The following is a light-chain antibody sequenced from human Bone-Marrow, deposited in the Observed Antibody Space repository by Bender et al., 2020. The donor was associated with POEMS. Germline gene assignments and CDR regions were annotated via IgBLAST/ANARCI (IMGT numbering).Light chain of an antibody. J-gene: IGLJ2*01. CDR3: SSYTSSNNLV. CDR1: SSDFGDYDS. Sequence: QSALTQPASVSGSPGQSITLSCTGMSSDFGDYDSVSWYQQQTGKAPKLVIFQVRNRPSGVSTRFSGSKSANAASLTISGLQPEDEADYYCSSYTSSNNLVFGGGTRLTVL. V-gene: IGLV2-14*01. CDR2: QVR.